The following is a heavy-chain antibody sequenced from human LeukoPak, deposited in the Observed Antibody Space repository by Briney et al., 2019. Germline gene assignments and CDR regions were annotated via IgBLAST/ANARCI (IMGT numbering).Heavy chain of an antibody. Sequence: GGSLRLSCAASGFIFSSYAMSWVRQAPGKGLEWVSVISGGGNTTYYADSAKGRFTISRDNAKDSLYLQMNSLRAEDTAVYYCARGRVMFGGVIVIWGRGTLVTVSS. D-gene: IGHD3-16*02. V-gene: IGHV3-23*01. CDR3: ARGRVMFGGVIVI. CDR1: GFIFSSYA. CDR2: ISGGGNTT. J-gene: IGHJ4*02.